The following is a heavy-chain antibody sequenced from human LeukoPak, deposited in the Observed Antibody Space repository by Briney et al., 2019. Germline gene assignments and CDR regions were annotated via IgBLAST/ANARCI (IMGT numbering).Heavy chain of an antibody. CDR2: IRYDGRDK. J-gene: IGHJ6*03. V-gene: IGHV3-30*02. D-gene: IGHD3-3*01. CDR1: GFTFSNYG. CDR3: AKGSKEVLFTRDHYMDV. Sequence: GGSLRLSCAASGFTFSNYGIHWVRQAPGKGLEWVAYIRYDGRDKFYTDSVKGRFTISRDNSKNTLYLQMNSLRAEDTAVYYCAKGSKEVLFTRDHYMDVWGKGTTVTISS.